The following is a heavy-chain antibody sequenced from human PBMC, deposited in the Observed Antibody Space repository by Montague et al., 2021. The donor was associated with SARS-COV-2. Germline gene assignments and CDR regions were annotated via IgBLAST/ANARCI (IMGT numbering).Heavy chain of an antibody. J-gene: IGHJ6*02. V-gene: IGHV2-70*11. Sequence: PALVKPTQTLTLTCTFSGFSLSTSGMCMTWIRQPPGKALEWLARIDWDGDKYYNTSLKSRLTISKDTSKNLVVLTMTNMDPVDTATYYCARGPSDTYYYNDMDVWGRGTTATVSS. CDR1: GFSLSTSGMC. CDR2: IDWDGDK. CDR3: ARGPSDTYYYNDMDV.